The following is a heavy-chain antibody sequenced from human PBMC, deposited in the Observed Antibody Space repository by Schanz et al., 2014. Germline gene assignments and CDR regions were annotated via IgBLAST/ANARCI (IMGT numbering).Heavy chain of an antibody. D-gene: IGHD1-20*01. V-gene: IGHV3-15*04. CDR2: IENNANGATT. CDR1: GFTFSSYS. J-gene: IGHJ3*02. CDR3: TTFNNRDALYI. Sequence: EVQLVESGGCLVQPGGSLRLSCAASGFTFSSYSMNWVRQAPGKGLEWVGRIENNANGATTDYAAPVKGRFTVSRDDSRNTLYLQMNTLRTDDTALYYCTTFNNRDALYIWGQGTMVSVSS.